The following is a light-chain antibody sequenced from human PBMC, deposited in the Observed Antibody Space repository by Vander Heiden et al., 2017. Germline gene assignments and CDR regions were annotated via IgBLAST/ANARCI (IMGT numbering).Light chain of an antibody. CDR3: QQYSSYWT. J-gene: IGKJ1*01. V-gene: IGKV1-5*03. CDR1: QTSSRW. Sequence: DTRVTQSPSTLYASVGDRVTITCRASQTSSRWLAWYQQKPGKAPKLMIYQISTLESGVPSRFSGSGSGTEFTLTISSLQPDDCATYFSQQYSSYWTFGQGTKVDIK. CDR2: QIS.